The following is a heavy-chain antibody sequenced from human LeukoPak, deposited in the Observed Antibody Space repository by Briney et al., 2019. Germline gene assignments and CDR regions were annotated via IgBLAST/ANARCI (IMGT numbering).Heavy chain of an antibody. V-gene: IGHV3-64D*06. J-gene: IGHJ4*02. Sequence: PGGSLRLSCSASGFTFSRYAMHWVRQAPGKGLEYVSGISSNGGSTYYADSMKGRFTISRDNSKNTLYLQMSSLRAEDTAVYYCVKSGSYYNEPYYFDYWGQGTLVTVSS. CDR2: ISSNGGST. CDR3: VKSGSYYNEPYYFDY. D-gene: IGHD3-10*01. CDR1: GFTFSRYA.